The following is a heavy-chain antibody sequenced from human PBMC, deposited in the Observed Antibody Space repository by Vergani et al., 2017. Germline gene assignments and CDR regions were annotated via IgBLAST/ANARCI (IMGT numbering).Heavy chain of an antibody. CDR2: ISAYNGNT. Sequence: QVQLVQSGAEVKKPGASVKVSCKASGYTFTSYGISWVRQAPGQGLEWMGWISAYNGNTNYAQKLQGRVTMTTDTSTSTAYMELRSLRSDDTAVYYCAMDYYYDSSGYYADYWGQGTLVTVSS. CDR3: AMDYYYDSSGYYADY. J-gene: IGHJ4*02. CDR1: GYTFTSYG. D-gene: IGHD3-22*01. V-gene: IGHV1-18*01.